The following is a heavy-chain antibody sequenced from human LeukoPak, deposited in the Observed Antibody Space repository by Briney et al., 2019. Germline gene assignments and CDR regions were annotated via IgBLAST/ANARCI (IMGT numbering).Heavy chain of an antibody. CDR2: ISGGGGST. CDR3: AKDTILTGYYGYYFDY. D-gene: IGHD3-9*01. V-gene: IGHV3-23*01. CDR1: GFTFSSYA. J-gene: IGHJ4*02. Sequence: PGGSLRLSCAASGFTFSSYAMSWVRQAPGKGLEWVSAISGGGGSTYYADSVKGRFTISRDNSKNTLYLQMNSLRAEDTAVYYCAKDTILTGYYGYYFDYWGQGTLVTVSS.